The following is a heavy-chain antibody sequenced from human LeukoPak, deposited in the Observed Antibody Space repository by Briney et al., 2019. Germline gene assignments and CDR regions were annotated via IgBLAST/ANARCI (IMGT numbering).Heavy chain of an antibody. CDR1: GYTFTGYY. CDR3: ARDLSPHAEYYDILTGYPPGY. J-gene: IGHJ4*02. V-gene: IGHV1-2*02. D-gene: IGHD3-9*01. CDR2: INPNSGGT. Sequence: ASVKVSCKASGYTFTGYYMHWVRQAPGQGLEWMGWINPNSGGTNYAQKFQGRVTMTRDTSISPASMELSRLRSDDTAVYYCARDLSPHAEYYDILTGYPPGYWGQGTLVTVSS.